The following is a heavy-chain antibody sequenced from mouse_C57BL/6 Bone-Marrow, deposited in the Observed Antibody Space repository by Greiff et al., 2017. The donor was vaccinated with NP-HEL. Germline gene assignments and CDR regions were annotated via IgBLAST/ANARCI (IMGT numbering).Heavy chain of an antibody. CDR2: IRSKSNNYAT. CDR3: VRNYYDYDRAWFAY. D-gene: IGHD2-4*01. CDR1: GFSFNTYA. Sequence: EVMLVESGGGLVQPKGSLKLSCAASGFSFNTYAMNWVRQAPGKGLEWVARIRSKSNNYATYYADSVKDRFTISRDDSESMLYLQMNNLKTEDTAMYYCVRNYYDYDRAWFAYWGQGTLVTVSA. V-gene: IGHV10-1*01. J-gene: IGHJ3*01.